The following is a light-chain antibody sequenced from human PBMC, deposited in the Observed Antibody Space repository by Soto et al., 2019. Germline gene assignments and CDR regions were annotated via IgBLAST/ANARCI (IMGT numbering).Light chain of an antibody. V-gene: IGKV1-5*03. CDR3: QHYNSYSEA. Sequence: IQMTQSPSTLSGSVGDRVTITCRASQTISSWLAWYQQKPGKVPKLLIYKASTLKSGVPSRFSGSGSGTEFTLTISSLQPDDFATYYCQHYNSYSEAFGQGTKVELK. CDR2: KAS. CDR1: QTISSW. J-gene: IGKJ1*01.